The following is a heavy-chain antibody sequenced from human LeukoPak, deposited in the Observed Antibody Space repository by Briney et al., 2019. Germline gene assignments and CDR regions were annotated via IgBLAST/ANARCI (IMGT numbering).Heavy chain of an antibody. J-gene: IGHJ5*02. V-gene: IGHV1-2*02. CDR3: ARDSSGSYGT. Sequence: ASVKVSCKASGYTFTGYYMHWVRQAPGQGLEWMGWINPNSGGTNYAQKFQGRVTMTTDTSASTAYMELRSLRSDDTAVYYCARDSSGSYGTWGQGALVTVSS. CDR2: INPNSGGT. CDR1: GYTFTGYY. D-gene: IGHD1-26*01.